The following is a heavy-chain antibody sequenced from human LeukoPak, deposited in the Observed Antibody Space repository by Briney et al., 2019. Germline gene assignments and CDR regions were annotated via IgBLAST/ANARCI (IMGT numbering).Heavy chain of an antibody. V-gene: IGHV4-61*01. D-gene: IGHD4-17*01. CDR2: IYYSGST. CDR3: ARDLNGDYVFDP. Sequence: PSETLSLTCTVSGGSISSSSYYWGWMRQPPGEGLEWIGYIYYSGSTNYNPSLKSRVTISVDTSKNQFSLKLSSVTAADTAVYYCARDLNGDYVFDPWGQGTLVTVSS. J-gene: IGHJ5*02. CDR1: GGSISSSSYY.